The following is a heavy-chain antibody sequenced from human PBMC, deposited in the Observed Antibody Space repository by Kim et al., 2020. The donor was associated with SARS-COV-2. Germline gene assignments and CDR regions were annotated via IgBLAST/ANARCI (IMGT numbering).Heavy chain of an antibody. V-gene: IGHV3-15*01. Sequence: GGSLRLSCAASGFTFSNAWMSWVRPAPGKGLEWVGRIKSKTDGGTTDYAAPVKGRFTISRGDSKNTLYLQMNSLKTEDTAVYYCTTLLRYFDWLAVKYYYYGMDVWGQGTTVTVSS. CDR1: GFTFSNAW. D-gene: IGHD3-9*01. CDR3: TTLLRYFDWLAVKYYYYGMDV. J-gene: IGHJ6*02. CDR2: IKSKTDGGTT.